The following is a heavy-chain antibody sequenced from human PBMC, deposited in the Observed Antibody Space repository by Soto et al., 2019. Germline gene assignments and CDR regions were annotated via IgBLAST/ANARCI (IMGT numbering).Heavy chain of an antibody. J-gene: IGHJ6*03. D-gene: IGHD2-2*01. CDR2: IKQDGSEK. Sequence: GGSLRLSCAASGFTFSSYWMSWVRQAPGKGLEWVANIKQDGSEKYYVDSVKGRFTISRDNAKNSLYLQMNSLRAEDTAVYYCVRVPAAMSYYYYYMDVWGKGTKVTVSS. CDR3: VRVPAAMSYYYYYMDV. CDR1: GFTFSSYW. V-gene: IGHV3-7*01.